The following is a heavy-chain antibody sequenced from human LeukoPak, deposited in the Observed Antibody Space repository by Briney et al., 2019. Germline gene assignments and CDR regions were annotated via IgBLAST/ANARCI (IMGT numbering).Heavy chain of an antibody. CDR2: TYYRSKWYN. J-gene: IGHJ6*02. V-gene: IGHV6-1*01. CDR3: ARAYSRTSNYYYYGMDV. Sequence: PSQTLSLTCAISGDSVSSNSAAWNWIRQSPSRGLEWLGRTYYRSKWYNDYAVSVRSRITINPDTSKNQFSLQLSSVTAADTAVYYCARAYSRTSNYYYYGMDVWGQGTTVTVSS. D-gene: IGHD6-13*01. CDR1: GDSVSSNSAA.